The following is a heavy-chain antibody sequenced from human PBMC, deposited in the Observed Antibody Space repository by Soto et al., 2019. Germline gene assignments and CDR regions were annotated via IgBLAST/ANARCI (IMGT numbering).Heavy chain of an antibody. CDR2: IYYSGST. CDR3: ASYGDYSLVDYGMDV. V-gene: IGHV4-59*01. D-gene: IGHD4-17*01. J-gene: IGHJ6*02. CDR1: GGSISSYY. Sequence: SETLSLTCTVSGGSISSYYWSWIRQPPGKGLEWIGYIYYSGSTNYNPSLKSRVTISVDTSKNQFSLKLSSVTAADTAVYYCASYGDYSLVDYGMDVWGQGATVTVSS.